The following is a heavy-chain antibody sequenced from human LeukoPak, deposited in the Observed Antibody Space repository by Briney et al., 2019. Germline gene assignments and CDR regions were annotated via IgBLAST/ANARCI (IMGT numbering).Heavy chain of an antibody. D-gene: IGHD3-16*01. CDR2: ISYDGSNK. J-gene: IGHJ4*02. V-gene: IGHV3-30*03. CDR1: GFTFSSYG. CDR3: AIRDGGHFDY. Sequence: GGSLRLSCAASGFTFSSYGMHWFRQAQGKGLEWVAVISYDGSNKYYADSVKGRFTISRDNSKNTLYLQMNSLRAEDTAVYYCAIRDGGHFDYWGQGTLVTVSS.